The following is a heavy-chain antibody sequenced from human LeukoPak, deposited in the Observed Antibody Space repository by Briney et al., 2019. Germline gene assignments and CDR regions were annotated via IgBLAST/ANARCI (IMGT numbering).Heavy chain of an antibody. CDR1: GFSFNIYD. CDR2: LSGGGYDT. Sequence: GGSLRLSCGASGFSFNIYDITWVRQAPGKGLEWVSTLSGGGYDTYYADSVKGRFTISRDNSKNTLYLQVNSLRADDTAVYYCARQGYCRGGSCAAYYFDYWGPGTLVTVSS. J-gene: IGHJ4*02. CDR3: ARQGYCRGGSCAAYYFDY. D-gene: IGHD2-15*01. V-gene: IGHV3-23*01.